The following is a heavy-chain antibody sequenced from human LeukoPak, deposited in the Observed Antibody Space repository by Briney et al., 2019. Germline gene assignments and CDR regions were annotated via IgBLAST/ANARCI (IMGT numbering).Heavy chain of an antibody. Sequence: SETLSLTCTVSGVSISSHYWSWVRQPPGKGLEWIGNIYDSESTHYKSSLKSRVTISVDTSKNQFSLRLRSVTAADTAVYYCARVLQNHYYLDVWGKGTTVTVSS. CDR2: IYDSEST. CDR1: GVSISSHY. J-gene: IGHJ6*03. D-gene: IGHD3-3*01. CDR3: ARVLQNHYYLDV. V-gene: IGHV4-59*11.